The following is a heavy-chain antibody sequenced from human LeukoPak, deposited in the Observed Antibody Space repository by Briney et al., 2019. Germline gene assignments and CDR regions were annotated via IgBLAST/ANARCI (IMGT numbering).Heavy chain of an antibody. CDR2: ISYRGSTNNT. Sequence: SETLSLTCSVSGGSITSYYWSWIRQPPGRGLEWIGYISYRGSTNNTNYNPSLSSRLTISIDTSKKQFSLRLSSVTAADTAVYYCAREGGHCSRTSCYTRQGGFDYWGQGTLVTVSS. CDR3: AREGGHCSRTSCYTRQGGFDY. CDR1: GGSITSYY. J-gene: IGHJ4*02. D-gene: IGHD2-2*02. V-gene: IGHV4-59*12.